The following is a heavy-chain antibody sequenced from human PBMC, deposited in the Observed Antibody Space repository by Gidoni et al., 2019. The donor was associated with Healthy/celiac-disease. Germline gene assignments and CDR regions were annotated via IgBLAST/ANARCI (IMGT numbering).Heavy chain of an antibody. CDR2: ISGSGGST. Sequence: EVQLLESGGGLVQPGGSMRLSCAASGFHFSSYAISWVRQAPGKGLEGVLSISGSGGSTSYAYSVKCRFTISSDNSKNPLYLQMNSLIAEDTAVYYCAKNKVEQWLEGLFDYWCQGTLVTVSS. CDR1: GFHFSSYA. CDR3: AKNKVEQWLEGLFDY. V-gene: IGHV3-23*01. D-gene: IGHD6-19*01. J-gene: IGHJ4*02.